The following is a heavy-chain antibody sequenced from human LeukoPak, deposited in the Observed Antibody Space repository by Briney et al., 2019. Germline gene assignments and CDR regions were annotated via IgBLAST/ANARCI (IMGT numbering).Heavy chain of an antibody. CDR1: GFTFSSYA. Sequence: GGSLRLSCAASGFTFSSYAMSWVRQAPGKGLEWVSAISGSGGSTYYADSVKGRFTISRDNSKNTLYLQMNSLRAEDTAVYYCAKNYRPWEPHGYYYYMGVWGKGTTVTVSS. D-gene: IGHD1-26*01. CDR3: AKNYRPWEPHGYYYYMGV. J-gene: IGHJ6*03. CDR2: ISGSGGST. V-gene: IGHV3-23*01.